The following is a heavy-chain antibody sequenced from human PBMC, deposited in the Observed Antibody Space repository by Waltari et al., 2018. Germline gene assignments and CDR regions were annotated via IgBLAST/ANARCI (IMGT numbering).Heavy chain of an antibody. CDR3: VRGGDGYGNFEY. CDR1: GFTFSSYW. J-gene: IGHJ4*02. Sequence: EVQLVESGGGLVQPGGSLRLSCAASGFTFSSYWLHWARQEPEKGLIVIARINSDGITSFADSVKGRFTISRDNAKNTLYLQLSSLRIEDTAVYYCVRGGDGYGNFEYWGQGILVTVSS. V-gene: IGHV3-74*01. D-gene: IGHD5-12*01. CDR2: INSDGIT.